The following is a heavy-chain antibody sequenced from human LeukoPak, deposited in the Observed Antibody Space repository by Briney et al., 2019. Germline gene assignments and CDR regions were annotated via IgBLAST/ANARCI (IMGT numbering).Heavy chain of an antibody. CDR1: GFTFSSYW. D-gene: IGHD6-19*01. Sequence: GGSLRLSCAASGFTFSSYWMSWVRQAPGKGLEWVANIKQDGSEKYYVDSVKGRFTISRDNAKNSLYLQMNSLRAEDTAVYYCARDGRWGWLVRGPPDYWGQGTLVTVSS. V-gene: IGHV3-7*01. CDR3: ARDGRWGWLVRGPPDY. CDR2: IKQDGSEK. J-gene: IGHJ4*02.